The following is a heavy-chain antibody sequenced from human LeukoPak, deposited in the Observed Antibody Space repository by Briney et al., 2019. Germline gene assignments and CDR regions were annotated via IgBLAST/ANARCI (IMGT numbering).Heavy chain of an antibody. CDR3: ASTLAVTLKRNYFDY. D-gene: IGHD2-21*02. V-gene: IGHV3-23*01. Sequence: GGSLRLSCAASGFTFSSYAMSWVRQAPGKGLEWVSAISGSGGSTYYADSVKGRFTISRDNSKNTLYLQMNSLRAEDTAVYYCASTLAVTLKRNYFDYWGQGTLVTVSS. J-gene: IGHJ4*02. CDR1: GFTFSSYA. CDR2: ISGSGGST.